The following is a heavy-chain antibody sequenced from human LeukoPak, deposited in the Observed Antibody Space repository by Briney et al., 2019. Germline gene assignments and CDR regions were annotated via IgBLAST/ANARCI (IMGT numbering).Heavy chain of an antibody. CDR3: ARRWNYGRNYYIDV. CDR2: INDSGTI. Sequence: PSETLSLTCAVYGGSFSHYYWSWIRQSPGMGREWIGEINDSGTINYNPSLMSRVTISVDKSKNQFSLKLTSATAADTAVYYCARRWNYGRNYYIDVWGKGATASVSS. CDR1: GGSFSHYY. J-gene: IGHJ6*03. D-gene: IGHD1-7*01. V-gene: IGHV4-34*01.